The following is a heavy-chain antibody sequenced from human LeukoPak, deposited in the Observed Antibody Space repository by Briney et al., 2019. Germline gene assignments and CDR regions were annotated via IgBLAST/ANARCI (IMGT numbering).Heavy chain of an antibody. D-gene: IGHD5-18*01. Sequence: GGSLRLSCAASGFTLSSYSMNWVRQAPGKGLQWVSSISSSSSYIYYADSVKGRFTISRDNAKKPLYLEMNSLRAEDTAVYYCARDRWGYSYGGDWGQGTLVTVSS. CDR2: ISSSSSYI. CDR1: GFTLSSYS. J-gene: IGHJ4*02. CDR3: ARDRWGYSYGGD. V-gene: IGHV3-21*01.